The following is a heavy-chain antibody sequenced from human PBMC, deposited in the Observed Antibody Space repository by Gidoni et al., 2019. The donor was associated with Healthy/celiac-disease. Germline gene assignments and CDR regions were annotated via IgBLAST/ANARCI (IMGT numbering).Heavy chain of an antibody. J-gene: IGHJ4*02. CDR1: GFTFADYA. Sequence: EVQLVEPGGGLVPPGRSLRLSCAASGFTFADYAMHWFRQAPGKGLEWVSGSSWNSGSIGYADSVKGRFTISRDNAKNSLYLQMNSLRAEDTALYYCAKAPGPAASTRIDYWGQGTLVTVSS. D-gene: IGHD2-2*01. CDR3: AKAPGPAASTRIDY. V-gene: IGHV3-9*01. CDR2: SSWNSGSI.